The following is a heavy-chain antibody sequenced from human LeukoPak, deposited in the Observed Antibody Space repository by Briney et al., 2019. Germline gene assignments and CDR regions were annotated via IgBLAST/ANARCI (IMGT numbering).Heavy chain of an antibody. V-gene: IGHV1-69*05. Sequence: SVNVSCKASGGTFSSYAISWVRQAPGQGLEWMGGIIPIFGTANYAQKFQGRVTITTDESTSTAYMELSSLRSEDTAVYYCASYPSMGAAAGGIFDYWGQGTLVTVSS. D-gene: IGHD6-13*01. J-gene: IGHJ4*02. CDR3: ASYPSMGAAAGGIFDY. CDR1: GGTFSSYA. CDR2: IIPIFGTA.